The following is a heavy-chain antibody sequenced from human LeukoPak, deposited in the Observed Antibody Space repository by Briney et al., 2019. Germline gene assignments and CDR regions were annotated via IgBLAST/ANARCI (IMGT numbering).Heavy chain of an antibody. J-gene: IGHJ4*02. CDR3: ARVLYSGSYAFDY. Sequence: GGSLRLSCAASGFTFSDYYMSWIRQAPGKGLEWVSYISTSGSTIYYADSVKGRFTISRDNAKNTLYLQMNSLRAEDTAVYYCARVLYSGSYAFDYWGQGTLVTVSS. V-gene: IGHV3-11*04. CDR1: GFTFSDYY. CDR2: ISTSGSTI. D-gene: IGHD1-26*01.